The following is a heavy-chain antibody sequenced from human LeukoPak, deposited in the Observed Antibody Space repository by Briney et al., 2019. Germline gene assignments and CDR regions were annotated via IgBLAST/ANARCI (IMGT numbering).Heavy chain of an antibody. CDR2: ISSSGS. CDR1: GFTFSRLA. CDR3: AKYPLYGSGVKGFDP. V-gene: IGHV3-23*01. J-gene: IGHJ5*02. D-gene: IGHD3-10*01. Sequence: PGGSLRLSCAASGFTFSRLAMTWVRQAPGKGLEWVSTISSSGSYYADPVKGRFTISRDNSKNTLYLQMNSLRAEDTAVYYCAKYPLYGSGVKGFDPWGQGTLVTVSS.